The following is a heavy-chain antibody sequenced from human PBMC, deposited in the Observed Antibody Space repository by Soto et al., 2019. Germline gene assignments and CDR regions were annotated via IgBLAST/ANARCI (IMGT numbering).Heavy chain of an antibody. V-gene: IGHV3-23*01. CDR1: GFSFSKYA. CDR2: ITGSGGTI. J-gene: IGHJ4*02. CDR3: AKDAVPGDGLWLVAD. D-gene: IGHD2-21*02. Sequence: DVQLLESGGGLVQPGGFLRLSCAASGFSFSKYAMIWVRQAPGRGQEWVSGITGSGGTIEYAASVKGRFTISRDNSKNTVDLQMNSLRAEDTAMYYCAKDAVPGDGLWLVADWGQGTLVTVS.